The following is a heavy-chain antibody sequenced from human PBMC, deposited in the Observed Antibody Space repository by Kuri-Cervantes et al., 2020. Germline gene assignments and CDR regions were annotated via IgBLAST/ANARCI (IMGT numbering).Heavy chain of an antibody. Sequence: GGSLRLSCAASGFTFSSYWMVWVRQVPGKGLEWVSSISSSSSYIYYADSVKGRFTISRDNAKNSLYLQTNSLRAEDTAVYYCARARVAVAPADAFDIWGQGTMVTVSS. CDR3: ARARVAVAPADAFDI. CDR2: ISSSSSYI. D-gene: IGHD6-19*01. J-gene: IGHJ3*02. V-gene: IGHV3-21*01. CDR1: GFTFSSYW.